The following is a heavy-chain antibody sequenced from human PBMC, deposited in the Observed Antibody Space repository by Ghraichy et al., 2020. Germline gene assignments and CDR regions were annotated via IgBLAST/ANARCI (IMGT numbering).Heavy chain of an antibody. CDR3: ARDRGSSWLPVWYCDL. CDR1: GFTFSDYW. Sequence: GGSLRLSCAASGFTFSDYWMSWVRQAPGKGLEWVANIKQDGSEKYYVDSVKGRFTISRDNAKNSLYLQMNSLRAEDTAVYYCARDRGSSWLPVWYCDLWGRVTLVSVSS. D-gene: IGHD6-13*01. J-gene: IGHJ2*01. CDR2: IKQDGSEK. V-gene: IGHV3-7*03.